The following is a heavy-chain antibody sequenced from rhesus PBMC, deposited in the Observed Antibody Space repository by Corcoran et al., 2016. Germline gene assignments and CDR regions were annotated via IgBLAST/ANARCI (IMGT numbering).Heavy chain of an antibody. CDR3: ARGVVFPPPVIDS. CDR2: FINGGCNT. D-gene: IGHD3-16*01. J-gene: IGHJ4*01. V-gene: IGHV3-178*01. CDR1: GLTGSDYY. Sequence: EVQLVESGGGLAKPGGSLRLSCAASGLTGSDYYLDGVRQAQGKGLVWFSRFINGGCNTCNANSVMAGFPISRRTAKNTLYLQLTSLSAEATAVYSCARGVVFPPPVIDSWGQGVLVTVSS.